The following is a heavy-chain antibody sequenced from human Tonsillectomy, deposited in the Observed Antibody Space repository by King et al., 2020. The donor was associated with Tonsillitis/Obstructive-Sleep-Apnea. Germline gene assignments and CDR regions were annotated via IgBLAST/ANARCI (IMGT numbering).Heavy chain of an antibody. CDR1: GYSFTNYW. J-gene: IGHJ2*01. CDR3: ARPMATAGSSNWHFDL. D-gene: IGHD6-13*01. Sequence: VQLVESGAEVKKPGESLRISCKGSGYSFTNYWIGWVRQMPGKGLEWMGIIYPGDSDTRYSPSFQGQVTISADKSISTTYLQWDSLAASDSAMYYCARPMATAGSSNWHFDLWGRGALVTVSS. V-gene: IGHV5-51*01. CDR2: IYPGDSDT.